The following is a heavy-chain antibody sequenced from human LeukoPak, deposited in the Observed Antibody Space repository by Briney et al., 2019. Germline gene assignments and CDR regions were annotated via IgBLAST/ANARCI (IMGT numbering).Heavy chain of an antibody. Sequence: GGSLRLSCAAFGFTFSSYWMTWVRQAPGKGLEWVANIKQGGGEKYYVDSVKGRFTISRDNAKNSLYLQMNSLRAEDTAVYYCAGGRSTSKNLDYWGQGTLVTVSS. CDR3: AGGRSTSKNLDY. CDR1: GFTFSSYW. J-gene: IGHJ4*02. V-gene: IGHV3-7*01. CDR2: IKQGGGEK.